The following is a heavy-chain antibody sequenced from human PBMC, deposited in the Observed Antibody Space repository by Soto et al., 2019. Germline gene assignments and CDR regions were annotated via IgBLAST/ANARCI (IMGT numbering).Heavy chain of an antibody. Sequence: EVQLLESGGGLLQPGGSLRLSCAASGFTFSNYGMNWVRQAPGKGLEWVSGISTNGDTANYADSVKGRFTISRDNSKNALYMQMNGLRPEDTAVCYCAKDLSRWPHYAFDSWGQGTLVTVSS. V-gene: IGHV3-23*01. CDR3: AKDLSRWPHYAFDS. CDR2: ISTNGDTA. CDR1: GFTFSNYG. D-gene: IGHD4-17*01. J-gene: IGHJ5*01.